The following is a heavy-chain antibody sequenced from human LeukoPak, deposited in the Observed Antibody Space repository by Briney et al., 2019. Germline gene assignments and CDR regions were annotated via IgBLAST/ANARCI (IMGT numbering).Heavy chain of an antibody. CDR2: IYTSGST. CDR1: GGSISSYY. V-gene: IGHV4-4*07. Sequence: SETLSLTCTVSGGSISSYYWSWIRQPAGKGLEWIGRIYTSGSTNYNPSLKSRVTMSVDTSKNQLSLKLSSVTAADTAVYYCARSDCSGGSCYGDFDYWGQGTLVTVSS. J-gene: IGHJ4*02. D-gene: IGHD2-15*01. CDR3: ARSDCSGGSCYGDFDY.